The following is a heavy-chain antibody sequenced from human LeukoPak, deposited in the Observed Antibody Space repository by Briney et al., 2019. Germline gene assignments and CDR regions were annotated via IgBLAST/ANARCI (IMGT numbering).Heavy chain of an antibody. Sequence: SETLSLTCSVSGGSSSNYYWSWIRQPPGKGLEWIGYISYSGSTTYNPSLKSRVTISVDTSKNQFSLKLSSVTAADTAVYYCVRRNSDGSYFDYWGQGTLVTVSS. CDR1: GGSSSNYY. CDR2: ISYSGST. D-gene: IGHD1-26*01. J-gene: IGHJ4*02. V-gene: IGHV4-59*08. CDR3: VRRNSDGSYFDY.